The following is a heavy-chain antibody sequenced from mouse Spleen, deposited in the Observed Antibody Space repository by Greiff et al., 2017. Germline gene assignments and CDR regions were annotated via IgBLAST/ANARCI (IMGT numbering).Heavy chain of an antibody. D-gene: IGHD1-1*01. V-gene: IGHV3-6*01. CDR1: GYSITSGYY. CDR2: ISYDGSN. J-gene: IGHJ2*01. CDR3: AREGTTPYFDY. Sequence: EVQLQQSGPGLVKPSQSLSLTCSVTGYSITSGYYWNWIRQFPGNKLEWMGYISYDGSNNYNPSLKNRISITRDTSKNQFFLKLNSVTTEDTATYYCAREGTTPYFDYWGQGTTLTVSS.